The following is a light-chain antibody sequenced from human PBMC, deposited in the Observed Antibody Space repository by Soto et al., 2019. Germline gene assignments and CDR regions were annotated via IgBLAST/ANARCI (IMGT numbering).Light chain of an antibody. CDR2: EVN. V-gene: IGLV2-14*01. Sequence: QSALTQPASVSASPGQSITISCTGTSSDVGGYKFVSWYQHHPGKAPKLMIYEVNNRPSGVSNRFSGSKSGNTASLTISGLQPEDEADYYCLSYTSANTRVFGGGTKHTVL. CDR1: SSDVGGYKF. J-gene: IGLJ3*02. CDR3: LSYTSANTRV.